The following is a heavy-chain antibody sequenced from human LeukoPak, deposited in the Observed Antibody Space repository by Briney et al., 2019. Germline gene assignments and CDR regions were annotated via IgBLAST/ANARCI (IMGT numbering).Heavy chain of an antibody. CDR3: AKVPSSTWSLAPDYFDY. D-gene: IGHD6-13*01. CDR1: GFTFSSYA. J-gene: IGHJ4*02. Sequence: GGSLRLSCAASGFTFSSYAMNWVRQAPGKGLEWVSGISGSGGRTNYADSVKGRFTISRDNSKNTLYLQMNSLRAEDTAVYYCAKVPSSTWSLAPDYFDYWGRGTLVTVSS. V-gene: IGHV3-23*01. CDR2: ISGSGGRT.